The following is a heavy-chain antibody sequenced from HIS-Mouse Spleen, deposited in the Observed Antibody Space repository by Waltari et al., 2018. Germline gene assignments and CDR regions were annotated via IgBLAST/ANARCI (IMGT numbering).Heavy chain of an antibody. V-gene: IGHV4-39*07. CDR3: ARAPRPGAFDI. CDR2: IYYSGST. CDR1: RGSISSSSYY. J-gene: IGHJ3*02. Sequence: QLQLQESGPGLVKPSETLSLTCTVSRGSISSSSYYWGWIGQPPGKGREWIGSIYYSGSTYYHPSHKSRVTISVDRAKNQFSLKLSSVTAADTAVYYCARAPRPGAFDIWGQGTMVTVSS.